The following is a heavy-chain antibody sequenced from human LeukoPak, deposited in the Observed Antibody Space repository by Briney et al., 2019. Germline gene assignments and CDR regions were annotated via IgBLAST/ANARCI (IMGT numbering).Heavy chain of an antibody. CDR2: VSYDGSNK. CDR1: GXTFNNYG. V-gene: IGHV3-30*03. Sequence: GGSLRLSCAASGXTFNNYGMHWVRQAPGKGLEWVAVVSYDGSNKYYADSVKGRFTISRDNSKNTLYLQMNSLRAEDTAVYYCARWVGAGPNIDYWGQGTLVTVSS. D-gene: IGHD1-26*01. CDR3: ARWVGAGPNIDY. J-gene: IGHJ4*02.